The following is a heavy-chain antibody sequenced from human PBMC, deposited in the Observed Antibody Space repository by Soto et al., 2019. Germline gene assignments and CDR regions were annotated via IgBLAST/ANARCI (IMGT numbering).Heavy chain of an antibody. V-gene: IGHV3-30-3*01. J-gene: IGHJ4*02. Sequence: QVQLVESGGGVGQPGRSLRLSCAASGFTFSTYTMYWVRQAPGTGLEWVAVISYDGSNKYYADSVKGRFTISRDNSKNTLYTQMNSLRAEDTAVYYCARSWDYWGQGTLVTVSS. CDR1: GFTFSTYT. CDR2: ISYDGSNK. CDR3: ARSWDY.